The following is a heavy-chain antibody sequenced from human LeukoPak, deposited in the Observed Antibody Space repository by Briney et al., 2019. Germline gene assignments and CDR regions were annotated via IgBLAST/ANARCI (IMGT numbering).Heavy chain of an antibody. CDR2: ITTSGGST. D-gene: IGHD2/OR15-2a*01. J-gene: IGHJ4*02. CDR1: GCTFSSYA. V-gene: IGHV3-23*01. Sequence: GALRLSCAASGCTFSSYAMSWVRQAPGKGLEWVSTITTSGGSTYYADSVKGRFTISRDNSKNTLYLQMNSVKNEDTAVYYCAKVESPSYYFDYWGQGTLVTVSS. CDR3: AKVESPSYYFDY.